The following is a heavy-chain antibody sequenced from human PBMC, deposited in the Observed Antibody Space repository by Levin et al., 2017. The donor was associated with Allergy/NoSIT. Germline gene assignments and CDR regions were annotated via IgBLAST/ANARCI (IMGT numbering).Heavy chain of an antibody. J-gene: IGHJ6*02. CDR3: ARIEYSSSSGGNYYYGMDV. CDR2: IDWDDDK. CDR1: GFSLSTSRMC. Sequence: QTLSLTCTFSGFSLSTSRMCVSWIRQPPGKALEWLARIDWDDDKYYSTSLKTRLTISKDTSKNQVVLTMTDMDPGDTATYYCARIEYSSSSGGNYYYGMDVWGQGTPVTVSS. D-gene: IGHD6-6*01. V-gene: IGHV2-70*11.